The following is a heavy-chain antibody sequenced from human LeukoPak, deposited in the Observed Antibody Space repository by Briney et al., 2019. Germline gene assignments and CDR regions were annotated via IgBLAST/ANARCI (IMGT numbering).Heavy chain of an antibody. Sequence: GGSLRLSCAASGFTFSSYWMGWVRQAPGKGLEWVANIKQDGSEKYYVDSVKGRFTISRDNAKNSLYLQMNSLRAEDTAVYYCARGIAARGDYYYYYGVDVWGQGTTVTVSS. CDR3: ARGIAARGDYYYYYGVDV. V-gene: IGHV3-7*01. CDR2: IKQDGSEK. J-gene: IGHJ6*02. CDR1: GFTFSSYW. D-gene: IGHD6-6*01.